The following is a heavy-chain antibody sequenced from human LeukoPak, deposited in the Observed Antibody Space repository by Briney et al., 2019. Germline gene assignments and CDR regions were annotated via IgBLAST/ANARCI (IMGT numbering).Heavy chain of an antibody. CDR2: IRYDGSNK. Sequence: GGSLRLACAASGFTFSSHGMHWVRQTPAKGLEWVAFIRYDGSNKYYADSVKGRFIISRDNSKNTLFLQMNSLRPEDTAVYCCAKGGKYDILTGYRRSRLLGDFWGQGTLVTVSS. J-gene: IGHJ4*02. V-gene: IGHV3-30*02. CDR1: GFTFSSHG. CDR3: AKGGKYDILTGYRRSRLLGDF. D-gene: IGHD3-9*01.